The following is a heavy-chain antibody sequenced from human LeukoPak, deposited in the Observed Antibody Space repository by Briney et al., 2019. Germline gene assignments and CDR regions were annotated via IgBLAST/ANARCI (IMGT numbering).Heavy chain of an antibody. CDR1: GGSFSGYY. J-gene: IGHJ4*02. D-gene: IGHD3-10*01. CDR2: INHSGST. CDR3: ASPYYYGSGSYYTYFDY. V-gene: IGHV4-34*01. Sequence: SETLSLTRAVYGGSFSGYYWSWIRQPPGKGLEWIGEINHSGSTNYNPSLKSRVTISVDTSKNQFSLKLSSVTAADTAVYYCASPYYYGSGSYYTYFDYWGQGTLVTVSS.